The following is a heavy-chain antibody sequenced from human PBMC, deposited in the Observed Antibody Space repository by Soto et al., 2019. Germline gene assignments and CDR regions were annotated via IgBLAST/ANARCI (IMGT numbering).Heavy chain of an antibody. D-gene: IGHD2-2*02. CDR3: ARGGEVVPAAIWPRDFDY. V-gene: IGHV1-69*13. Sequence: SVKVSCKASGGTFSSYAISWVRQAPGQGLEWMGGIIPIFGTANYAQKFQGRVTITADESTSTAYMELSSLRSEDTAVYYCARGGEVVPAAIWPRDFDYWGQGTLVTVSS. J-gene: IGHJ4*02. CDR1: GGTFSSYA. CDR2: IIPIFGTA.